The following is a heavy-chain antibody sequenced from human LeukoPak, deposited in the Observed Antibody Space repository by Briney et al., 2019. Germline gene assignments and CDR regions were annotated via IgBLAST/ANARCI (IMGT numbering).Heavy chain of an antibody. D-gene: IGHD3-22*01. Sequence: GESLKISCKGSGYSFTSYWIGWVRQMPGKGPEWMGIIYPGDSDTRYSPSFQGQVTISADKSISTAYLQWSSLKASDTAMYYCAKQNYYDSSGYSPDFDYWGQGTLVTVSS. CDR3: AKQNYYDSSGYSPDFDY. CDR1: GYSFTSYW. J-gene: IGHJ4*02. CDR2: IYPGDSDT. V-gene: IGHV5-51*01.